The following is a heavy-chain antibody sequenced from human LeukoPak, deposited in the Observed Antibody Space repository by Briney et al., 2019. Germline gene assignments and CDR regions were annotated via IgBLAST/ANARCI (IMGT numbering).Heavy chain of an antibody. Sequence: SETLSLTCTVSGGSSSSYSWAWIRQPAGKGLEWIGRIYNSGSTNYIPSLESRVTMSLDTSKNRFSLSLSSVTAADPAVYYCARDRLGATGHWRIDVWGRGTLVTVSS. J-gene: IGHJ2*01. CDR2: IYNSGST. D-gene: IGHD1-26*01. CDR1: GGSSSSYS. CDR3: ARDRLGATGHWRIDV. V-gene: IGHV4-4*07.